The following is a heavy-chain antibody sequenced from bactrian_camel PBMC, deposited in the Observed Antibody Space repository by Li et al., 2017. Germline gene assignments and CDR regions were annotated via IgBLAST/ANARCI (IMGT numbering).Heavy chain of an antibody. CDR2: IDADGTI. CDR3: AAARAGGTWYGPFGASSYNF. D-gene: IGHD2*01. CDR1: GSTYSNYC. Sequence: VQLVESGGGSVQAGESLRLACAVSGSTYSNYCMGWIRQAPGKEREGVAAIDADGTIIYSDSVRGRFTISKGNAKDTDTLYLEMNNLEPEDTAMYFCAAARAGGTWYGPFGASSYNFWGQGTQGTV. V-gene: IGHV3S53*01. J-gene: IGHJ4*01.